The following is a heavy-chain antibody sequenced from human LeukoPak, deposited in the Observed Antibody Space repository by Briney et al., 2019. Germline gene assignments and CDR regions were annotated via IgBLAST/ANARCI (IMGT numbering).Heavy chain of an antibody. Sequence: GGSLRLSRAASGFTFDNFGMSWVRQAPGKGLEWVAAINWNGVNTAYGDSVKGRFTISRDNSKNTLYLEMSSLRSEDTAVYYCARGLGGTFDYWGQGTLVTVSS. CDR3: ARGLGGTFDY. J-gene: IGHJ4*02. D-gene: IGHD3-16*01. V-gene: IGHV3-20*04. CDR2: INWNGVNT. CDR1: GFTFDNFG.